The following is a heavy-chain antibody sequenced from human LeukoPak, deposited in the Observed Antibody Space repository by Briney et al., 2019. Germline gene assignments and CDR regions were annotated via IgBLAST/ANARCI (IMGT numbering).Heavy chain of an antibody. CDR3: ARGPEDCSGGSCGWFFDY. D-gene: IGHD2-15*01. Sequence: SETLSLTCTVSGGSISSGGDYGSWIRQPPGKGLEWIGYIYHSGSTYYNPSLQSRVTISVDRSKNQFSLKLSSVTAADTAVYYCARGPEDCSGGSCGWFFDYWGQGTLVTVSS. J-gene: IGHJ4*02. CDR2: IYHSGST. CDR1: GGSISSGGDY. V-gene: IGHV4-30-2*01.